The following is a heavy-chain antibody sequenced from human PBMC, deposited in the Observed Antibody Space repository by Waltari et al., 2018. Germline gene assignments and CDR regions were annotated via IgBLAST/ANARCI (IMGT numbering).Heavy chain of an antibody. V-gene: IGHV1-3*01. CDR2: VNPANGNR. CDR3: ARSRRPDTSGWYYFDY. Sequence: QVQLAQSGAEVKHPGASVTVSCKAPAHRFTRYSIHWVRQAPGQGLEWMGWVNPANGNRKYSENFQARVTIFSDTSASTAYMELRSLKSEDTAVYYCARSRRPDTSGWYYFDYWGPGTLVTVSS. D-gene: IGHD6-19*01. J-gene: IGHJ4*02. CDR1: AHRFTRYS.